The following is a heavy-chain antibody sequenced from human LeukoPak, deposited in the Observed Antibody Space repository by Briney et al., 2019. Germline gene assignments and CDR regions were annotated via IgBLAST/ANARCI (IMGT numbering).Heavy chain of an antibody. J-gene: IGHJ4*02. CDR3: AKVVAPAAMGTPFDY. V-gene: IGHV3-23*01. CDR1: GFTFSSYG. Sequence: GGTLRLSCAASGFTFSSYGMSWVRQAPGKGLEWVSAISGSGGSTYYADSVKGRFTISRDNSKNTLYLQMNSLRAEDTAVYYCAKVVAPAAMGTPFDYWGQGTLVTVSS. D-gene: IGHD2-2*01. CDR2: ISGSGGST.